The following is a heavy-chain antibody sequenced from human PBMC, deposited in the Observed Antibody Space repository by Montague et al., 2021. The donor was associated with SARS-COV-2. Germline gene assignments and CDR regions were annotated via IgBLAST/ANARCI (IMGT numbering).Heavy chain of an antibody. CDR1: GGSFSDYH. CDR3: ARDIAVAGLFDY. Sequence: SETLSLTCAVYGGSFSDYHWTWIRQSPGEGLEWIGQINYGGSTKYNPSLKSRVTISIDTSKNQFSLKLTSVTAADTAVYYCARDIAVAGLFDYWGQGTLVTVSS. J-gene: IGHJ4*02. V-gene: IGHV4-34*01. CDR2: INYGGST. D-gene: IGHD6-19*01.